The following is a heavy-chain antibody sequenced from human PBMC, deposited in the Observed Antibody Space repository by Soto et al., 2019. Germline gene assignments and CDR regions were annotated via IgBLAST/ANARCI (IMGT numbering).Heavy chain of an antibody. CDR1: GGSFSGYY. D-gene: IGHD6-6*01. Sequence: PSETLSLTCAVYGGSFSGYYWSWIRQPPGKGLEWIGEINHSGSTNYNPSLKSRVTISVDTSKNQFSLKLSSVTAADTAVYYCARAKIAARFFDYWGQGILVTVSS. V-gene: IGHV4-34*01. CDR2: INHSGST. CDR3: ARAKIAARFFDY. J-gene: IGHJ4*02.